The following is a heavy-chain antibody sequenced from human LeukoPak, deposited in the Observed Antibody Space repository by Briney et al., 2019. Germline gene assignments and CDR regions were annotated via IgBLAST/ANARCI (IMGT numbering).Heavy chain of an antibody. J-gene: IGHJ2*01. CDR2: IYTSGST. Sequence: SETLSLTCTVSGGSISSGSYYWSWIRQPAGKGLEWIGRIYTSGSTNYNPSLKSRVTISVDTSKNQFSLKLSSVTAADTAVYYCASRGGDWYFDLWGRGTLVTVSS. CDR3: ASRGGDWYFDL. CDR1: GGSISSGSYY. D-gene: IGHD3-16*01. V-gene: IGHV4-61*02.